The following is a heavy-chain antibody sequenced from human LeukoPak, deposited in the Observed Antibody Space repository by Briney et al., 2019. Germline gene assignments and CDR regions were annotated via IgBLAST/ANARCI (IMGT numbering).Heavy chain of an antibody. CDR1: GLTVTDNY. Sequence: PGGSLRLSCAASGLTVTDNYFSWVRQAPGKVLERVSVIFPDGRTYHADSVKGRFTISRDRPKNTLLLQMNSLRADDTALYHCARTNTAYGDFDYWGQGILVTVSS. V-gene: IGHV3-53*01. CDR3: ARTNTAYGDFDY. CDR2: IFPDGRT. D-gene: IGHD4/OR15-4a*01. J-gene: IGHJ4*02.